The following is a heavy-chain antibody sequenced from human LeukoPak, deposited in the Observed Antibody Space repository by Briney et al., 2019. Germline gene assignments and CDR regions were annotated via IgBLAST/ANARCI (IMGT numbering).Heavy chain of an antibody. CDR3: ARVDWAAGTNLDY. Sequence: SETLSLTCAVSGGSISSSNWWSWVRQPPGKGLEWIGEIYHSGSTNYNPSLKSRVTISVDTSKNQFSLKLSSVTAADTAVYYCARVDWAAGTNLDYWGQGTLVTVSS. V-gene: IGHV4-4*02. D-gene: IGHD6-13*01. J-gene: IGHJ4*02. CDR2: IYHSGST. CDR1: GGSISSSNW.